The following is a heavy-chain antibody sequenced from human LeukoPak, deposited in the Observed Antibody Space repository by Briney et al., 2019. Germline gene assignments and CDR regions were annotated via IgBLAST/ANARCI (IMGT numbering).Heavy chain of an antibody. Sequence: PGGSLRLSCAASGFTFDAYAMRWVRQAPGKGLEWVSVISGDGASTYYADSVKGRFTISRDTSKDFLYLQMNSLTTDDTALYYCAKVRYRGSYFDYWGQGTLVTVSS. CDR2: ISGDGAST. J-gene: IGHJ4*02. V-gene: IGHV3-43*02. CDR1: GFTFDAYA. CDR3: AKVRYRGSYFDY. D-gene: IGHD1-26*01.